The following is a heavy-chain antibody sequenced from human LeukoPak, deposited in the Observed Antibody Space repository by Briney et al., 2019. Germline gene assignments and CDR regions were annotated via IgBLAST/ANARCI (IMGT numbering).Heavy chain of an antibody. D-gene: IGHD6-19*01. CDR1: GGSISSYY. Sequence: SETLSLTCTVSGGSISSYYWSWIRQPPGKGLEWMGYIYYSGSTNYNPSLKSRVTISVDTSKNQFSLKLSSVTAADTAVYYCARVAGGSGWYFDLWGRGTLVTVSS. J-gene: IGHJ2*01. CDR3: ARVAGGSGWYFDL. V-gene: IGHV4-59*01. CDR2: IYYSGST.